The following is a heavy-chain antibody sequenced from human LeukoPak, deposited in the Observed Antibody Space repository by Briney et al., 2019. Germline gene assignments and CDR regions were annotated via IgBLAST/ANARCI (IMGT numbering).Heavy chain of an antibody. Sequence: GRSLRLSCAASGFTFSSYAMHWVRQAPGKGLEWVAVISYDGSNKYYADSVKGRFTISRDNSKNTLYLQMNSLRAEDTAVYYCARGRSGDIVATMVFSYWGQGTLVTVSS. D-gene: IGHD5-12*01. CDR1: GFTFSSYA. CDR3: ARGRSGDIVATMVFSY. J-gene: IGHJ4*02. CDR2: ISYDGSNK. V-gene: IGHV3-30*04.